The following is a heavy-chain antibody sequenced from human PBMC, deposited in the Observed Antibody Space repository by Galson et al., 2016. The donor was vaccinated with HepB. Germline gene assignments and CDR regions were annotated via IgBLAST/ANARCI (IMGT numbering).Heavy chain of an antibody. CDR1: GFNFIDYY. CDR3: ARAPGVAGRFRPTRYDY. V-gene: IGHV3-11*06. J-gene: IGHJ4*02. D-gene: IGHD6-13*01. Sequence: SLRLSCAVSGFNFIDYYMSWIRQSPGKGLEWISHISGSSGYTNYAHSVKGRFTISRDNANDTLYPQMSSLRAADTAVYYCARAPGVAGRFRPTRYDYWGQGTLVTVSS. CDR2: ISGSSGYT.